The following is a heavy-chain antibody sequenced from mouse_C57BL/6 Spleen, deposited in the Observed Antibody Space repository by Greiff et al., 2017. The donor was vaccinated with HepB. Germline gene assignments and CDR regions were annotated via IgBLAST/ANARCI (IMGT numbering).Heavy chain of an antibody. CDR2: ISSGSSTI. V-gene: IGHV5-17*01. D-gene: IGHD1-1*01. Sequence: EVKLVESGGGLVKPGGSLKLSCAASGFTFSDYGMHWVRQAPEKGLEWVAYISSGSSTIYYADTVKGRFTISRDNAKNTLFLQMTSLRSEDTAMYYCARTFITTVVAYYYAMDYWGQGTSVTVSS. CDR1: GFTFSDYG. J-gene: IGHJ4*01. CDR3: ARTFITTVVAYYYAMDY.